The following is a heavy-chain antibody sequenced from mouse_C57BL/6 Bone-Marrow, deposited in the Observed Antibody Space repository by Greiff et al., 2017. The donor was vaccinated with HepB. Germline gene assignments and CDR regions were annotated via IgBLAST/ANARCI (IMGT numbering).Heavy chain of an antibody. CDR2: ISDGGSYT. CDR3: ARAVAQAKAWFAY. D-gene: IGHD3-2*02. CDR1: GFTFSSYA. V-gene: IGHV5-4*03. J-gene: IGHJ3*01. Sequence: EVKVVESGGGLVKPGGSLKLSCAASGFTFSSYAMSWVRQTPEKRLEWVATISDGGSYTYYPDNVKGRFTISRDNAKNNLYLQMSHLKSEDTAMYYCARAVAQAKAWFAYWGQGTLVTVSA.